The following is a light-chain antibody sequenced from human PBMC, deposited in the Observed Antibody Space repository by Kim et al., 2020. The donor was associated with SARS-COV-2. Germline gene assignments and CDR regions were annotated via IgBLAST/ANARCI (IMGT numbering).Light chain of an antibody. CDR3: QKYNRAPRT. CDR1: QGISEY. J-gene: IGKJ1*01. CDR2: GAS. Sequence: ASVGERITITCRASQGISEYLAWYQQRPGKVPKLLIYGASVLQSGAPSRFSGSGSGTVFTLTISRLQPEDVGTYYCQKYNRAPRTFGQGTKVDIK. V-gene: IGKV1-27*01.